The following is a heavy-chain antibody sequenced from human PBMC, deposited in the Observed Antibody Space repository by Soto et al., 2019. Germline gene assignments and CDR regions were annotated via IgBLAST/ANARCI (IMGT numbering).Heavy chain of an antibody. CDR3: AKGGYTFAYE. D-gene: IGHD5-18*01. J-gene: IGHJ4*02. V-gene: IGHV3-11*01. CDR1: GFTLSDYH. CDR2: ISNSGSLI. Sequence: GSLRLSCAASGFTLSDYHMTWIRQAPGKGLEWVSYISNSGSLIYDADSVKGRFTISRDNAKNSLYLQMTSLRADDTAVYYCAKGGYTFAYEWGQGALVTVSS.